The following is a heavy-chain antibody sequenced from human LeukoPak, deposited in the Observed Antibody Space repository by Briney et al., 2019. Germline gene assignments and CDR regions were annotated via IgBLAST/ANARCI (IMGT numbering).Heavy chain of an antibody. Sequence: GGSLRLSCAASGVTSSNYAMGWVRQAPGKGLEWVSTISGAGTDTYYADSVKGRFTISRDSSENTLFLQMNSLRAADTAMYYCAARPPIIVTGPFDYWGQGALVTVSS. CDR2: ISGAGTDT. CDR3: AARPPIIVTGPFDY. V-gene: IGHV3-23*01. J-gene: IGHJ4*02. D-gene: IGHD2-21*02. CDR1: GVTSSNYA.